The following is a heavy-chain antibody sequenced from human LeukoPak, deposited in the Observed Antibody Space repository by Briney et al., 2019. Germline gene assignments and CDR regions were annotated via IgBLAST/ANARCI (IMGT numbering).Heavy chain of an antibody. CDR3: ARSRDSSGYYYPFDY. V-gene: IGHV4-34*01. CDR2: INHSGST. J-gene: IGHJ4*02. Sequence: SETLSLTCAVYGGSFSGYYWSWIRQPPGKGLEWLGEINHSGSTNYNPSLKSRVTISVDTSKNQFSLKLSSVTAADTAVYYCARSRDSSGYYYPFDYWGQGTLVTVSS. D-gene: IGHD3-22*01. CDR1: GGSFSGYY.